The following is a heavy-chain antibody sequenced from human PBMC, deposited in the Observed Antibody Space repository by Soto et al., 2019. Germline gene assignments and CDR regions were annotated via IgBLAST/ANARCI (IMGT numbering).Heavy chain of an antibody. CDR3: ASFDSSGYYFDY. CDR1: GYTFTSYY. D-gene: IGHD3-22*01. Sequence: ASVKVSCKASGYTFTSYYMHWVRQAPGQGLEWMGIINPSGGSTSYAQKFQGRVTMTRDTSTRTVYMELSSLRSEDTAVYYCASFDSSGYYFDYWGQGNLVTVSS. J-gene: IGHJ4*02. CDR2: INPSGGST. V-gene: IGHV1-46*01.